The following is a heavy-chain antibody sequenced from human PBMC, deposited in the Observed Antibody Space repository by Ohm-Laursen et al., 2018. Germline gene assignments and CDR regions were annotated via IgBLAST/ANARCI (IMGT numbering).Heavy chain of an antibody. J-gene: IGHJ4*02. CDR2: ISWNSGSI. V-gene: IGHV3-9*01. Sequence: SLRLSCSASGFTFDDYAMHWVRQAPGKGLEWVSGISWNSGSIGYADSVKGRFTISRDNAKNSLYLQMNSLRAEDTAVYYCARGYGKLDYWGQGTLVTVSS. CDR3: ARGYGKLDY. CDR1: GFTFDDYA. D-gene: IGHD3-16*01.